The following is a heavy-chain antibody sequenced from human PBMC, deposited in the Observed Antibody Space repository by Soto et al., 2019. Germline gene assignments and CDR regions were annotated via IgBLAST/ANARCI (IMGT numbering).Heavy chain of an antibody. CDR3: ARNDYGDYVGWFDP. J-gene: IGHJ5*02. V-gene: IGHV4-39*01. CDR2: IYYSGST. Sequence: SETLSLTCTVSGGSISSSSYYWGWIRKPPGKGLEWIGSIYYSGSTYYNPSLKSRVTISVDTSKNQFSLKLSSVTAADTAVYYCARNDYGDYVGWFDPWGQGTLVTVSS. CDR1: GGSISSSSYY. D-gene: IGHD4-17*01.